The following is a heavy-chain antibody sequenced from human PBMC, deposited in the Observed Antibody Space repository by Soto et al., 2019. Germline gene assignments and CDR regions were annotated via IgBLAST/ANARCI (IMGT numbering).Heavy chain of an antibody. Sequence: QEQLVQSGAEVKKSGSSVKVSCKDTGGLFSSYAVSWVRQAPGQGLEWMGGIIPVFDTVYYAQKFQGRVTITADDSTYTAYMELSSLRSEDTVKYYCARGGRGYVWFHEFCGQGTLVTVSS. CDR3: ARGGRGYVWFHEF. J-gene: IGHJ4*02. CDR2: IIPVFDTV. CDR1: GGLFSSYA. D-gene: IGHD3-22*01. V-gene: IGHV1-69*01.